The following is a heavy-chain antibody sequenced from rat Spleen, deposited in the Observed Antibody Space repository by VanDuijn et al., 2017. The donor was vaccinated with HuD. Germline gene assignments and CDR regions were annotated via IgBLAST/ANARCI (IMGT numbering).Heavy chain of an antibody. CDR3: ARETGYNSYFDY. CDR2: ISTAGGNT. J-gene: IGHJ2*01. D-gene: IGHD1-4*01. Sequence: EVRLVESGGGLVQPGRSLKLSCAASGFTFRNYNMAWVRQAPKKGLEWVAYISTAGGNTYYRDSVKGRFTISRDNAKSILSLQMDSLRSEDTATYYCARETGYNSYFDYWGQGVLVTVSS. V-gene: IGHV5-25*01. CDR1: GFTFRNYN.